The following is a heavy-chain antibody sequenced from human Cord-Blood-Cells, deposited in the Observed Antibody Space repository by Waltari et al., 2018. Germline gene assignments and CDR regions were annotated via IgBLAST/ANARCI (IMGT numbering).Heavy chain of an antibody. CDR3: ARRAFYYYDSSGYYY. J-gene: IGHJ4*02. V-gene: IGHV4-34*01. Sequence: QVQLQQWGAGLLKPSETLSLTCAVYGGSFSGYYWSWIRQPPGKGLEWIGEINHSGRTNCNPSLKSRVTISVDTSKNQFSLKLSSVTAADTAVYYCARRAFYYYDSSGYYYWGQGTLVTVSS. D-gene: IGHD3-22*01. CDR2: INHSGRT. CDR1: GGSFSGYY.